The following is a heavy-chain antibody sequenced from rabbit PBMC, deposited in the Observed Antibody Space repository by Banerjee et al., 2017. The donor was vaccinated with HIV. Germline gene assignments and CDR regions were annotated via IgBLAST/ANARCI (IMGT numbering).Heavy chain of an antibody. CDR3: ARGSAAMTMVITGYYLKL. CDR1: GFSFSSSYY. J-gene: IGHJ4*01. D-gene: IGHD2-1*01. Sequence: QSLEESGGDLVKPGASLTLTCTASGFSFSSSYYMCWVRQAPGKGLECIACIYGGSSGSTYYASWAKGRFTISKTSSTTVTLQMTSLTAADTATYFCARGSAAMTMVITGYYLKLWGQGTLVTVS. V-gene: IGHV1S40*01. CDR2: IYGGSSGST.